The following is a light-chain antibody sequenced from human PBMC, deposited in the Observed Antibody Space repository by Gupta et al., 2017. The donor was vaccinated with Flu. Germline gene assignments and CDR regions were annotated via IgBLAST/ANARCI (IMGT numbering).Light chain of an antibody. CDR3: RSYKNNNTRVV. Sequence: QSALTQPASVSGSPGQSITISCTGTSSDVGGYKYVSWYQQHPGTAPKRMICDVSNRPSGVSNRFSGSKSGNTASLTITGLQAEEEADYDCRSYKNNNTRVVFGGGTKLTVL. CDR1: SSDVGGYKY. V-gene: IGLV2-14*01. J-gene: IGLJ2*01. CDR2: DVS.